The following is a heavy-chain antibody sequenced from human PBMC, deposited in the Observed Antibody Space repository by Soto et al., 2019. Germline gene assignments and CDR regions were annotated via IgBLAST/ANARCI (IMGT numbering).Heavy chain of an antibody. CDR2: IYSSGIT. Sequence: AETLSLTGTVSVASIRGYYWSWIRHPAGKGLEWIGRIYSSGITNYSPSLKGRITMSVDTSKNQLSLKLSSVSAAHTAVYYCARDKEYSSAHYFDCWGQGDMVTVSS. D-gene: IGHD6-19*01. CDR1: VASIRGYY. V-gene: IGHV4-4*07. CDR3: ARDKEYSSAHYFDC. J-gene: IGHJ4*02.